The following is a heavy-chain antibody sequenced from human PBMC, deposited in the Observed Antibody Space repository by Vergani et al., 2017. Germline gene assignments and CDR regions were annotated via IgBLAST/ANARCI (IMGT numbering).Heavy chain of an antibody. V-gene: IGHV3-23*01. Sequence: LQLQESGPGLVKPSETLSLTCTVSGGSISSSSYYWGWIRQPPGKGLEWVSAISGSGGSTYYADSVKGRFTISRDNSKNTLYLQMNSLRAEDTAVYYCAKDWAVTTVTTSPNYWGQGTLVTVSS. J-gene: IGHJ4*02. CDR3: AKDWAVTTVTTSPNY. D-gene: IGHD4-17*01. CDR1: GGSISSSSYY. CDR2: ISGSGGST.